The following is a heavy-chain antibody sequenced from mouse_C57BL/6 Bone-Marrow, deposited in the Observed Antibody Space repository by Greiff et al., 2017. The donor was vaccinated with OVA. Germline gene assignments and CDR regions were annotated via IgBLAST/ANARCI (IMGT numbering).Heavy chain of an antibody. J-gene: IGHJ3*01. CDR1: EYEFPSHD. Sequence: DVQLQESGGGLVQPGESLKLSCESNEYEFPSHDMSWVRKTPEKRLELVAAINSDGGSTYYPATMERRFIISRDNTKKTLYLQMSSLRSEDTALDYCARQDSQKGFAYWGQGTLVTVSA. V-gene: IGHV5-2*01. D-gene: IGHD6-1*01. CDR3: ARQDSQKGFAY. CDR2: INSDGGST.